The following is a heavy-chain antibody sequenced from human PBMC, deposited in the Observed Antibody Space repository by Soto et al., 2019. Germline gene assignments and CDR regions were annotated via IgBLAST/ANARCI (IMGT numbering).Heavy chain of an antibody. CDR1: GDNFTSYG. CDR2: ISAYHGYT. V-gene: IGHV1-18*01. Sequence: ASVKVSCKASGDNFTSYGSNWVRHAPGQGLEWMEWISAYHGYTNYAQKLQGRVTMTTDTSTSTAYMELRSTRSDDTAVYYCAGDGRSGWYRNYYYYYGMDVWGQ. D-gene: IGHD6-19*01. CDR3: AGDGRSGWYRNYYYYYGMDV. J-gene: IGHJ6*02.